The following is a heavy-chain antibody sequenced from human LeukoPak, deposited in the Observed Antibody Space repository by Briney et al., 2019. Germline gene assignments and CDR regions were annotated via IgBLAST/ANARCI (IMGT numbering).Heavy chain of an antibody. CDR2: IKQDGREK. CDR1: GLTLRSYW. CDR3: SRSPDSTYYYFHMDV. J-gene: IGHJ6*03. V-gene: IGHV3-7*03. Sequence: GGTLRLSRAASGLTLRSYWMSWVRQAPGKGLEGVANIKQDGREKYHVASVKGRFTISSENAKNSLNLQMNSLRAEATAVYYCSRSPDSTYYYFHMDVWGEGTTVSVSS. D-gene: IGHD6-13*01.